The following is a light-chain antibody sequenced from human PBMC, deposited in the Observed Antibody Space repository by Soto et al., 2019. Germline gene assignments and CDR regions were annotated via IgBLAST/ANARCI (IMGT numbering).Light chain of an antibody. CDR2: AAS. J-gene: IGKJ1*01. CDR3: QQSYSTPQT. Sequence: DIPMTQSPSSLSASVGDRVTITCRASQSISSYLNWYQQKPGKAPKLLIYAASSLQSGVPSRFSGSGSGTDFTLTISSLQPEDFATYYCQQSYSTPQTFGQGTQVEIK. V-gene: IGKV1-39*01. CDR1: QSISSY.